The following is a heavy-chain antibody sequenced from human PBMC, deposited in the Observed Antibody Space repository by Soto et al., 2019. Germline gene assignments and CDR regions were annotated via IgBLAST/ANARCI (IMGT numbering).Heavy chain of an antibody. CDR2: IDWDDDK. CDR3: ARITLTAAGNWFDP. Sequence: TLVNPTQTLTLTCTFSGFSLSTSGMCVSWIRQPPGKALEWLALIDWDDDKYYSTSLKTRLTISKDTSKNQVVLTITNMDPVDTATYYCARITLTAAGNWFDPWGQGTLVTAPQ. CDR1: GFSLSTSGMC. J-gene: IGHJ5*02. D-gene: IGHD6-13*01. V-gene: IGHV2-70*01.